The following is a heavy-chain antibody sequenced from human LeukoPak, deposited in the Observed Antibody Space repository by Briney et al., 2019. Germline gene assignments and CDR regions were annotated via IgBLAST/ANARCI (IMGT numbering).Heavy chain of an antibody. V-gene: IGHV4-4*07. Sequence: SETLSLTCTVSGGSISSYYWSWIRQPAGKGLEWIGRIYTSGGTNYNPSLKSRVTMSVDTSKNQFSLKLSSVTAADTAVYYCARDRRCSGGSCHLYYMDVWGKGTTVTVSS. CDR2: IYTSGGT. CDR1: GGSISSYY. J-gene: IGHJ6*03. CDR3: ARDRRCSGGSCHLYYMDV. D-gene: IGHD2-15*01.